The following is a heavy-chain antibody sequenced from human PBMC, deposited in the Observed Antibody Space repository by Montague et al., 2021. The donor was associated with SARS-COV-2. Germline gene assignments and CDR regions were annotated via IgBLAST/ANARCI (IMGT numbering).Heavy chain of an antibody. CDR3: ARTGYSSGWHSFDY. J-gene: IGHJ4*02. D-gene: IGHD6-19*01. CDR2: IYHSGST. Sequence: SETLSLTCVVSGGSISSINWWSWVRQPPGKGLEWIGEIYHSGSTNYNPSLKSRVIISVDKSKNQFSLKLSSVTAADTAVYYCARTGYSSGWHSFDYGGQGTLVTVSS. V-gene: IGHV4-4*02. CDR1: GGSISSINW.